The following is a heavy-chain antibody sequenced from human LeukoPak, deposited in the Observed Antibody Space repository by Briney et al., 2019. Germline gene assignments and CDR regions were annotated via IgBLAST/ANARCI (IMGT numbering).Heavy chain of an antibody. CDR2: ISAYNGNT. J-gene: IGHJ6*02. D-gene: IGHD1-26*01. CDR1: GYTFTSYG. Sequence: ASVKVSCKASGYTFTSYGISWVRQAPGQGLEWMGWISAYNGNTNYAQKLQGRVTMTTDTSTSTAYMELRSLRSDDTAVYYCARDLVSGSYVTSQGYYYYGMDVSGQGTTVTVSS. V-gene: IGHV1-18*01. CDR3: ARDLVSGSYVTSQGYYYYGMDV.